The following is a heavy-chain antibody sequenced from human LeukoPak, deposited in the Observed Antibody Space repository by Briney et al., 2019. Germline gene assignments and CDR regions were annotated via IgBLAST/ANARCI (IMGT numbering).Heavy chain of an antibody. CDR1: GYTFTGYY. D-gene: IGHD6-19*01. CDR3: ARTSRAVAGDFDY. Sequence: ASVKVSCKASGYTFTGYYMHWVRQAPGQGLEWMGWINPNSGGTNYAQKFQGRVTMTRDTSISTAYMELSRLRSDDTAVYYCARTSRAVAGDFDYWGQGTLVTVSS. CDR2: INPNSGGT. J-gene: IGHJ4*02. V-gene: IGHV1-2*02.